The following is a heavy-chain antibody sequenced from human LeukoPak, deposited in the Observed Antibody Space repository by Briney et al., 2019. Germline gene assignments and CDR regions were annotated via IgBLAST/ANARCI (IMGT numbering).Heavy chain of an antibody. CDR1: GGSFSGYY. CDR2: INHSGST. J-gene: IGHJ5*02. V-gene: IGHV4-34*01. D-gene: IGHD6-19*01. CDR3: ARLAVAGNWFDP. Sequence: PSETLSLTCAVYGGSFSGYYWSWIRQPPGKGLEWIGEINHSGSTNYNPSLKSRVTISVDTSKNRFSLKLSSVTAADTAVYYCARLAVAGNWFDPWGQGTLVTVSS.